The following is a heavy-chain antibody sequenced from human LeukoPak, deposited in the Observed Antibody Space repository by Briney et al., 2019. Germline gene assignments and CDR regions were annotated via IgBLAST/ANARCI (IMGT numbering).Heavy chain of an antibody. CDR3: AKEFTIFGVVTNHPLGFGP. J-gene: IGHJ5*02. CDR2: ITGSGGST. Sequence: PGGSLRLSCAASGFTFSSYAMSWVRQAPGKGLEWVSSITGSGGSTYYADSVKGRFTISRDNFKNTLYLQMNSLRAEDTAVYYCAKEFTIFGVVTNHPLGFGPWGQGTLVTVSS. D-gene: IGHD3-3*01. V-gene: IGHV3-23*01. CDR1: GFTFSSYA.